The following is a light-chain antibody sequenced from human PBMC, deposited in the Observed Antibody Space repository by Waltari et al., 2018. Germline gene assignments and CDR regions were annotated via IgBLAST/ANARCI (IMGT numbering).Light chain of an antibody. Sequence: QSALTQPASVSGSPGQSITISCTGTSSDVGGYHYVSWYQQHPSKAPKLMIYDVSKRPSGVSNRFSGSKSGNTASLTISGLQAEDEADYYCCSYAGTSTVVFGGGTKLTVL. CDR2: DVS. J-gene: IGLJ2*01. V-gene: IGLV2-23*02. CDR1: SSDVGGYHY. CDR3: CSYAGTSTVV.